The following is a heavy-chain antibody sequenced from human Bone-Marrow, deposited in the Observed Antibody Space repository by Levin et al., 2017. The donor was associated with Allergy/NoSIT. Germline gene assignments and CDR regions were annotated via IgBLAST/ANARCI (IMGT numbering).Heavy chain of an antibody. CDR2: INPDGSTK. CDR1: GFTFSKCW. Sequence: PGGSLRLSCAASGFTFSKCWVSWVRQAPGKGLEWVANINPDGSTKYYVDSVEGRFTISRDNAKSSLDLQMNSLRVEDTAVYYCIRGETGRGWGDYWGQGALVTVSS. D-gene: IGHD1-14*01. J-gene: IGHJ4*02. CDR3: IRGETGRGWGDY. V-gene: IGHV3-7*01.